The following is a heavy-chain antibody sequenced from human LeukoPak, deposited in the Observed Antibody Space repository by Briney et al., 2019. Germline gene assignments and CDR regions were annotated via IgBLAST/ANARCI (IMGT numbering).Heavy chain of an antibody. V-gene: IGHV3-30*18. CDR1: GFTFSNYG. D-gene: IGHD5-18*01. J-gene: IGHJ4*02. CDR2: ISYDGSNK. CDR3: AKEGDTAMGDY. Sequence: GRSLRLSCAASGFTFSNYGMHWVRQVPGKKLEWVAVISYDGSNKYYADSVKGRFAISRDNSKNTLYLQVNSLRAEDTAVYYCAKEGDTAMGDYWGQGTLVTVSS.